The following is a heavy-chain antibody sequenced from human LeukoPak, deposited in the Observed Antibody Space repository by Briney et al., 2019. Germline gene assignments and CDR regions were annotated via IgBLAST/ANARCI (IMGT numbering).Heavy chain of an antibody. J-gene: IGHJ5*02. CDR2: ISYDGSNK. Sequence: PGGSLRLSCAASGFTFSSYAMHWVRQAPGKGLEWVAVISYDGSNKYYADSVKGRFTISRDNSKNTLYLQMNSLRAEDAAVYYCARVAGTFRSWGQGTLVTVSS. CDR1: GFTFSSYA. V-gene: IGHV3-30-3*01. CDR3: ARVAGTFRS. D-gene: IGHD6-19*01.